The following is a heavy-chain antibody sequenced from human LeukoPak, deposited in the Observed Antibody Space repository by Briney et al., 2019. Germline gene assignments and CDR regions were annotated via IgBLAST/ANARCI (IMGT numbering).Heavy chain of an antibody. CDR2: IYTSGST. V-gene: IGHV4-61*02. D-gene: IGHD3-22*01. CDR1: GGSISSGSYY. Sequence: SQTLSLTCTVSGGSISSGSYYWSWIRQPAGKGLEWIGRIYTSGSTNYNPSLKSRVTTSVDTSKNQFSLKLSSVTAADTAVYYCARAHYYDSSGYSGDYWGQGTLVTVSS. J-gene: IGHJ4*02. CDR3: ARAHYYDSSGYSGDY.